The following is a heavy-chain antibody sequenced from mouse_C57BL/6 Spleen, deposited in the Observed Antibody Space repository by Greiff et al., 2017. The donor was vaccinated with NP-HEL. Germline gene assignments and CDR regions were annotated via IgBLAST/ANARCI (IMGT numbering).Heavy chain of an antibody. D-gene: IGHD1-1*01. Sequence: VKLQQSGPGLVQPSQSLSITCTVSGFSLTSYGVHWVRQSPGKGLEWLGVIWSGGSTDYNAAFISRLSISKDNSKSQVFFKMNSLQADDTAIYYCARKAVVAPYYAMDYWGQGTSVTVSS. J-gene: IGHJ4*01. V-gene: IGHV2-2*01. CDR3: ARKAVVAPYYAMDY. CDR2: IWSGGST. CDR1: GFSLTSYG.